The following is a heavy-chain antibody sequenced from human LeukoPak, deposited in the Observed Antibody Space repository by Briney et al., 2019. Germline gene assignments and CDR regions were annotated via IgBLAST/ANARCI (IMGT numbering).Heavy chain of an antibody. CDR2: IRSKAYGSTT. D-gene: IGHD3-22*01. V-gene: IGHV3-49*04. CDR1: GFTFGDYA. Sequence: PGRSLRLSCTASGFTFGDYAMSWVRQAPGKGLEWVGFIRSKAYGSTTEYAASVKGRFTISRDDSKSIAYLQMNSLKTENTAVYYGTRMRKYYYDSSGDYYSSWFDSWGQGTLVTISS. J-gene: IGHJ5*01. CDR3: TRMRKYYYDSSGDYYSSWFDS.